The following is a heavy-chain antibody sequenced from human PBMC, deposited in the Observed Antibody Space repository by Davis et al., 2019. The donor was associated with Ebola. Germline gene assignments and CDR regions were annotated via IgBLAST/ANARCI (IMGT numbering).Heavy chain of an antibody. CDR1: GFTFSSYA. Sequence: GESLKISCAASGFTFSSYAMHWVRQAPGKGLEWVAVISYDGSNKYYADSVKGRFTISRDNSKNTLYLQMSSLRAEDTAVYYCVRDTYYYYNTMDVWGKGTTVTVSS. V-gene: IGHV3-30*04. J-gene: IGHJ6*04. CDR2: ISYDGSNK. CDR3: VRDTYYYYNTMDV.